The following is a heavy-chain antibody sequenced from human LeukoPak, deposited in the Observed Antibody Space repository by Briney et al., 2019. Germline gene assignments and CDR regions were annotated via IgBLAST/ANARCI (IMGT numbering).Heavy chain of an antibody. CDR2: LSTSTTRT. D-gene: IGHD6-19*01. CDR3: AKRSAESSGYFDY. Sequence: ETGGSLRLSCAASGFTFSTYGMSWVRQAPGKGLEWVSTLSTSTTRTYYADSVKGRFTISRDNSKRTLYLQMNSLRAEDTAVYYCAKRSAESSGYFDYWGQGTLVTVSS. CDR1: GFTFSTYG. V-gene: IGHV3-23*01. J-gene: IGHJ4*02.